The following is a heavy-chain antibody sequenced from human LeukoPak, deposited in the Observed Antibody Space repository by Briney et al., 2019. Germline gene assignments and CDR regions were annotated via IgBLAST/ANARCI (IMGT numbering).Heavy chain of an antibody. J-gene: IGHJ4*02. V-gene: IGHV7-4-1*01. CDR2: INTNTGNP. CDR1: GYTFTSYA. CDR3: FATPFYYDSSGYYGGY. D-gene: IGHD3-22*01. Sequence: ASVKVSCTASGYTFTSYAMNWVRQAPGQGLEWMGWINTNTGNPTYAQGFTGRFVFSLDTSVSTAYLQIGSLKAEDTAVYYCFATPFYYDSSGYYGGYWGQGTLVTVSS.